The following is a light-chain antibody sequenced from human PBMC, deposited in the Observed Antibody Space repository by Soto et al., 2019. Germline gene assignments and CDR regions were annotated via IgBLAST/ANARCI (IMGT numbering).Light chain of an antibody. J-gene: IGKJ1*01. Sequence: DIQLTQSPSSLSASVGDRVTITCRPSQAINKYLSWFRQKPGKAPEPLIYDVSTLQSGVPSRFSGRGSGNNFHLTISSLQLDDFASYYCQQSLSTPWSFGQGTKV. CDR2: DVS. V-gene: IGKV1-39*01. CDR1: QAINKY. CDR3: QQSLSTPWS.